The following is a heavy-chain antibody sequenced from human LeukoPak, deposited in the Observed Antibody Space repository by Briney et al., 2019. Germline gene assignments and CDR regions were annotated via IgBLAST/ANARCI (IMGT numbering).Heavy chain of an antibody. CDR3: AREESSSSGYYFDY. J-gene: IGHJ4*02. CDR1: GFTFSSYS. CDR2: ISSNSNI. D-gene: IGHD6-6*01. V-gene: IGHV3-21*01. Sequence: GGSLRLSCAASGFTFSSYSMNWVRQAPGKGLEWVSSISSNSNIYYADSVEGRFTISRDNAKNSLYLQMNSLRAEDTAVYYCAREESSSSGYYFDYWGQGALVTVSS.